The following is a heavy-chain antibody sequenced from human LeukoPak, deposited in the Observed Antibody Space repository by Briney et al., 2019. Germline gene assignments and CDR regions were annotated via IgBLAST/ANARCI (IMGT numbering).Heavy chain of an antibody. CDR3: ARLDTAQQNDYAFSFSFDH. Sequence: KCGESLKISCKGSGYSFTSYWIGWGRQMPGKGLEGMGIIYAGDSDIRYSPSFQGHVTISPDTSTRTASLKWRSLQASDPAMYYSARLDTAQQNDYAFSFSFDHWGQGTLVAVSS. D-gene: IGHD5-12*01. J-gene: IGHJ5*02. V-gene: IGHV5-51*01. CDR2: IYAGDSDI. CDR1: GYSFTSYW.